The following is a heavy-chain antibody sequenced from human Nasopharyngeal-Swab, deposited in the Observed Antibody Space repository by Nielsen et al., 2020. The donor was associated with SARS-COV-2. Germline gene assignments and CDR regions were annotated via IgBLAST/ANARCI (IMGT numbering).Heavy chain of an antibody. CDR3: ARGDCVNGICTEYYGMEV. CDR1: DVSITTYY. D-gene: IGHD2-8*01. Sequence: SETLSLTCTVSDVSITTYYLSWIRQPPGKGLEWIGYFYYSWSSNYNPSLRRRATISLDTSKSQFFLKLSSVSAADTAVYYCARGDCVNGICTEYYGMEVWGQGTTVTVSS. J-gene: IGHJ6*01. CDR2: FYYSWSS. V-gene: IGHV4-59*01.